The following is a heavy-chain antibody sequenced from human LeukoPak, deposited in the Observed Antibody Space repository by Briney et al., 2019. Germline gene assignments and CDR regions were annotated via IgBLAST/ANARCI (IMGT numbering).Heavy chain of an antibody. CDR3: ARDPRNVGLAP. V-gene: IGHV3-74*01. J-gene: IGHJ5*02. Sequence: GSLRLSCVASGFSLSGYWMYWVRQAPGKGLMYISRNNGDGSTTNYADVVKGRFTMSRDNVKNTLYLQMNSLRVEDTAVYYCARDPRNVGLAPWGQGTLVTVSS. CDR2: NNGDGSTT. CDR1: GFSLSGYW. D-gene: IGHD2-15*01.